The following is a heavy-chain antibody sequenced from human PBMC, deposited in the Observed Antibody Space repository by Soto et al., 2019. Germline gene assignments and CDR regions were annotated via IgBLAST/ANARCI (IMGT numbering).Heavy chain of an antibody. CDR1: GGSISSYY. CDR3: ARTPDVPDYDFWSGYRPYYFDY. V-gene: IGHV4-59*01. D-gene: IGHD3-3*01. CDR2: IYYSGST. Sequence: SETLSLTCTVSGGSISSYYWSWIRQPPGKGLEWIGYIYYSGSTNYNPSLKSRVTISVDTSKNQFSLKLSSVTAADTAVYYCARTPDVPDYDFWSGYRPYYFDYWGQGTLVTVSS. J-gene: IGHJ4*02.